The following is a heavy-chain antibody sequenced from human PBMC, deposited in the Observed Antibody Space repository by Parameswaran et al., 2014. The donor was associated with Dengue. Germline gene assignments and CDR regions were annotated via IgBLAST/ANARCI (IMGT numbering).Heavy chain of an antibody. V-gene: IGHV4-39*02. CDR2: IYYSGST. Sequence: WIRQPPGKGLEWIGSIYYSGSTYYNPSLKSRVTISVDTSKNQFSLKLSSVTAADTAVYYCAREENDAFDIWGQGTMVTVSS. CDR3: AREENDAFDI. J-gene: IGHJ3*02.